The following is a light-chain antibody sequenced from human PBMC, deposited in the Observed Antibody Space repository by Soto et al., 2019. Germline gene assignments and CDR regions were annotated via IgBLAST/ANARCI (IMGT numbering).Light chain of an antibody. J-gene: IGLJ2*01. Sequence: QSVLTQPPSASGTPGQRVTISCSGSTSTIGSKYLYWYQQLPGTAPKLLMYRNTQRPSGVPDRFSGSKSGTSASLAISGLRSEDEDDYYCAAWDAGVSGPAFGGGTKVTVL. CDR1: TSTIGSKY. CDR3: AAWDAGVSGPA. CDR2: RNT. V-gene: IGLV1-47*01.